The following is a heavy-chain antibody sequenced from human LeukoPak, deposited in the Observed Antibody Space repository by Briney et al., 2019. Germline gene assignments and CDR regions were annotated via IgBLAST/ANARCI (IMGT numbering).Heavy chain of an antibody. CDR3: ARRLTMMEGDRAHDVFDI. D-gene: IGHD3-22*01. Sequence: PSETLSLTCAVSGDSISSGTYSWSWIRQPPGKGLEWIGYIYYSGTTYYNPSLKSRVIKSVDTSKTQFSLKLSSVTAADTAVYFCARRLTMMEGDRAHDVFDIWGQGTMVTVSS. CDR1: GDSISSGTYS. V-gene: IGHV4-30-4*07. CDR2: IYYSGTT. J-gene: IGHJ3*02.